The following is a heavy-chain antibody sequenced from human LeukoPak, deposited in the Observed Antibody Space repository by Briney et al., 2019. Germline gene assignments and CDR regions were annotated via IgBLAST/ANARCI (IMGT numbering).Heavy chain of an antibody. V-gene: IGHV3-30*02. Sequence: GGSLRLSCAASGFTFSSYGMHWVRQAPGKGLEWVAFIRYDGSNKYYADYVKGRFTISRDNSKNTLYLQMKSLRAEDTAVYYCAKDPLARLRFLEWLLFDYWGQGTLVTVSS. CDR3: AKDPLARLRFLEWLLFDY. J-gene: IGHJ4*02. CDR1: GFTFSSYG. D-gene: IGHD3-3*01. CDR2: IRYDGSNK.